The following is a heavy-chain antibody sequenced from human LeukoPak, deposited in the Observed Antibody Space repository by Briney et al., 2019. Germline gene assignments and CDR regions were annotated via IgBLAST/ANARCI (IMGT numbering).Heavy chain of an antibody. V-gene: IGHV3-21*01. CDR1: GFIFSSYA. Sequence: GGSLRLSCAASGFIFSSYAMHWVRQAPGKGLEWVSSISSSSSYIYYADSVKGRFTISRDNAKNSLYLQMNSLRAEDTAVYYCARDSNWDRRSRNRDAFDIWGQGTMVTVSS. CDR3: ARDSNWDRRSRNRDAFDI. CDR2: ISSSSSYI. D-gene: IGHD1-14*01. J-gene: IGHJ3*02.